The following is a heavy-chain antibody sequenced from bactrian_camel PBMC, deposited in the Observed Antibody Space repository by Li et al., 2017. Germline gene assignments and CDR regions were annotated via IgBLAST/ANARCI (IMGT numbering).Heavy chain of an antibody. D-gene: IGHD1*01. CDR3: KRSALGRCAGY. Sequence: HVQLVESGGGSVQTGGSLRLSCSASDRANRYCMGWIRQAPGKEREGVATIDTDGNIYYTDAVKSRFTLSKDDAKNTLYLQMDSLKPEDTAMYSCKRSALGRCAGYWGQGTQVTVS. CDR1: DRANRYC. V-gene: IGHV3S57*01. J-gene: IGHJ4*01. CDR2: IDTDGNI.